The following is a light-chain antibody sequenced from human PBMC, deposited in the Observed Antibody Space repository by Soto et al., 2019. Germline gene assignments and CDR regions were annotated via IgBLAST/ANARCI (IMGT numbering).Light chain of an antibody. V-gene: IGKV3-15*01. CDR2: GAF. Sequence: ELVVTRARDKRTVSPGGRATLSCRASQSISGTLAWYQQKPGQAPRLLIYGAFTRATGFPARFSGSGSGTEFTLTISGLQSDDFAVYYCQQFTNWPPWTFGQGTKVDIK. J-gene: IGKJ1*01. CDR3: QQFTNWPPWT. CDR1: QSISGT.